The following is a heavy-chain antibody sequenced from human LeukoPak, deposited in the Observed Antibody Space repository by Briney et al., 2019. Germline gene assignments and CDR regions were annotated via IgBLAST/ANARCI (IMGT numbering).Heavy chain of an antibody. J-gene: IGHJ4*02. V-gene: IGHV1-69*05. D-gene: IGHD5-12*01. Sequence: ASVKVSCKASGGTFSSYAISWVRQAPGQGLEWMGGIIPIFGTANYAQKFQGRVKITTDESTSTAYMELSSLRSEDTAVYYCARGKVYSGYDFLPGDPIDYWGQGTLVTVSS. CDR1: GGTFSSYA. CDR3: ARGKVYSGYDFLPGDPIDY. CDR2: IIPIFGTA.